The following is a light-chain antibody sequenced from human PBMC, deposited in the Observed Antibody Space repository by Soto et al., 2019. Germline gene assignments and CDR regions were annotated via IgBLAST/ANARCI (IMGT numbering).Light chain of an antibody. CDR3: HQRQSWPRK. V-gene: IGKV3-11*01. CDR1: QYINTR. J-gene: IGKJ1*01. Sequence: EIVLTQSPATLSSFPGDRVTLSCRASQYINTRLAWYQHRPGQAPRLLIYQTSLRAAGIPARFSASGSGTDFTLTISDVQPEDFALYYCHQRQSWPRKFGQGTKVYI. CDR2: QTS.